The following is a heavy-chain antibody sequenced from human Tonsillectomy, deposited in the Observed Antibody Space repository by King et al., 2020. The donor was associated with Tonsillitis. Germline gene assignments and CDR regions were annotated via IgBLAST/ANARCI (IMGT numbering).Heavy chain of an antibody. V-gene: IGHV1-18*04. CDR2: ISAYNGNT. CDR3: ARPTGGSYPEYYFDY. Sequence: VQLVESGAEVKKPGASVKVSCKASGYTFTSYGISWVRQAPGQGLEWMGWISAYNGNTNYAQKLQGRVTMTTDTSTSPAYMELRSLRSNDTAVYYCARPTGGSYPEYYFDYWGQGTLVTVSS. J-gene: IGHJ4*02. CDR1: GYTFTSYG. D-gene: IGHD1-26*01.